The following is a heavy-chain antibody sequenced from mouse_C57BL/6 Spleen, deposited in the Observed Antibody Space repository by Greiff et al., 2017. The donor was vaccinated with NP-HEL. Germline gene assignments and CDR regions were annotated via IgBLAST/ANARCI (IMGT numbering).Heavy chain of an antibody. CDR1: GYTFTSYW. Sequence: QVQLQQPGAELVKPGASVKLSCKASGYTFTSYWMPWVKQRPGQGLAWIGAIDPSDSYTNYIQKFKGKSILTVDTASSTAYMQLCILTSEDSAVYYCANVYDGYFDYWGQGTTLTVSA. CDR3: ANVYDGYFDY. D-gene: IGHD2-3*01. CDR2: IDPSDSYT. V-gene: IGHV1-50*01. J-gene: IGHJ2*01.